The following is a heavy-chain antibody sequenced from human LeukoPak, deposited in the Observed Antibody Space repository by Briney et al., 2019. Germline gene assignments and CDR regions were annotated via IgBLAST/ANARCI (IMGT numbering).Heavy chain of an antibody. CDR2: ISSSSSTI. V-gene: IGHV3-48*02. J-gene: IGHJ3*02. CDR3: ARDNYDYVWGSYRHAFDI. D-gene: IGHD3-16*02. CDR1: GFTFSSYS. Sequence: GGSLRLSCAASGFTFSSYSMNWVRQAPGKGLEWVSYISSSSSTIYYADSVKGRFTISRDNAKNSLYLQMNSLRDEDTAVYYCARDNYDYVWGSYRHAFDIWGQGTMVTVSS.